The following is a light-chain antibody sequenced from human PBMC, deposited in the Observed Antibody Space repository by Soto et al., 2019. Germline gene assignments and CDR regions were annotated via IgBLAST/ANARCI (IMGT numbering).Light chain of an antibody. V-gene: IGKV1-5*03. CDR1: QSISSW. CDR2: NAS. Sequence: DIQMTQSPSTLSASVGDRVTITVRASQSISSWLAWCQQKPGKAPKLLIYNASSLESGLPSRFSGSGSGTEFNLTISSPQPDDFATYYCHHYNSSWGPFGQVTKVDIK. J-gene: IGKJ1*01. CDR3: HHYNSSWGP.